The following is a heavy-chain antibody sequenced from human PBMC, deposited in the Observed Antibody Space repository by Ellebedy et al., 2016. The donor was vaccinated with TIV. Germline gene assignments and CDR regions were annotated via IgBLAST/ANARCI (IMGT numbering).Heavy chain of an antibody. V-gene: IGHV3-7*01. CDR1: GFTFSSYL. Sequence: GGSLRLSXSASGFTFSSYLMSWVRQAPGKGLGWVANIKQDGNEKYYVDSVKGRFTISRDNAKNSLYLQMNSLRADDTAVYYCARRYFDYWGQGTLVTVSS. J-gene: IGHJ4*02. CDR3: ARRYFDY. CDR2: IKQDGNEK.